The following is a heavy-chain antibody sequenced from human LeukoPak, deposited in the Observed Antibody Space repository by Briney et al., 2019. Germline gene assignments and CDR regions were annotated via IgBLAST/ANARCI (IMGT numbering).Heavy chain of an antibody. V-gene: IGHV4-59*01. Sequence: SETLSLTCTVSGGSISSYYWSWIRQPPGKGLEWIGYIYHSGSTNYNPSLKSRVTISVDTSKNQFSLKLSSVTAADTAVYYCARGAIARLPTFDYWGQGTLVTVSS. D-gene: IGHD6-6*01. J-gene: IGHJ4*02. CDR3: ARGAIARLPTFDY. CDR1: GGSISSYY. CDR2: IYHSGST.